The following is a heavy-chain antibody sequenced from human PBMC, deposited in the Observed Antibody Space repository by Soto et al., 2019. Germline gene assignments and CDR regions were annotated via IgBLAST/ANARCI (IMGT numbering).Heavy chain of an antibody. Sequence: QVQLQQWGAGLLKPSETLSLTCAVYGGSFSGYYWSWIRQPPGKGLEWIGEINHSGSTNYNPSLKSRVTISVDQSKNQFSLKLSSVNAADTAVYYCARGGDRNDYYYGMDVWGQGTTVTVSS. CDR3: ARGGDRNDYYYGMDV. CDR2: INHSGST. D-gene: IGHD7-27*01. CDR1: GGSFSGYY. J-gene: IGHJ6*02. V-gene: IGHV4-34*01.